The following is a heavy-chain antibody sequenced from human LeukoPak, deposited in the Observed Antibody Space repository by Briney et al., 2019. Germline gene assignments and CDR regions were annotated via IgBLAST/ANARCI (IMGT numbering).Heavy chain of an antibody. CDR1: GFTVSSNY. CDR2: IYSGGST. V-gene: IGHV3-53*01. D-gene: IGHD3-10*01. Sequence: GGSLRLSCAASGFTVSSNYMSWVRQAPGKGLEWVSVIYSGGSTYYADSVKGRFTISRDNSKNTLCLQMNSLRAEDTAVYYCARDGAMVRRIIMTDWGQGTLVTVSS. CDR3: ARDGAMVRRIIMTD. J-gene: IGHJ4*02.